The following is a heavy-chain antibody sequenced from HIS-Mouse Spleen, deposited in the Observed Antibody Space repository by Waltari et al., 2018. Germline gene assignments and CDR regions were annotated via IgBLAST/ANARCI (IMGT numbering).Heavy chain of an antibody. J-gene: IGHJ4*02. V-gene: IGHV3-23*01. CDR2: ISGSGGST. D-gene: IGHD3-3*01. CDR3: AKDYDFLDY. CDR1: TFSSYA. Sequence: TFSSYAMSWVRQAPGKGLEWVSAISGSGGSTYYADSVKGRFTISRDNSKNTLYLQMNSLRAEDTAVYYCAKDYDFLDYWGQGTLVTVSS.